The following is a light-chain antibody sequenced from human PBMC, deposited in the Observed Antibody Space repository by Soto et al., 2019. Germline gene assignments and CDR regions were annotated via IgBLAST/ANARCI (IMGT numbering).Light chain of an antibody. CDR2: DAS. V-gene: IGKV1-13*02. CDR1: QGISSA. CDR3: QQFNSYLT. Sequence: AIQLTQSPSSLSASVGDRVTITCRASQGISSALAWYQQKPGKAPKLLIYDASSLEIGVPSRFSGSGSGTDFTLTISSLEPEDFATYYCQQFNSYLTFGGGTKVEIK. J-gene: IGKJ4*01.